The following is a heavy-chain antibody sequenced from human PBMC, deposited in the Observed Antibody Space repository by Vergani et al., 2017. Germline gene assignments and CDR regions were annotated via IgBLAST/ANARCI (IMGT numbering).Heavy chain of an antibody. CDR2: IYNSGNG. CDR1: GDSIISRSYY. D-gene: IGHD6-6*01. J-gene: IGHJ6*03. Sequence: QMQLQESGPGLVKASETLSLTCTVSGDSIISRSYYWGWIRQPPGKGLEWIGSIYNSGNGDSSSSLKSRVTISADTSKNQFSLKLSSVTAADTAVYYCARGRRYSSSSPIYYYYMDVWGKGTTVTVSS. V-gene: IGHV4-39*07. CDR3: ARGRRYSSSSPIYYYYMDV.